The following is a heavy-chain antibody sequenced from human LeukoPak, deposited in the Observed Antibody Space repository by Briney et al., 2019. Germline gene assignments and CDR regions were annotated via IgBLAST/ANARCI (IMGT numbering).Heavy chain of an antibody. CDR3: AREVNVAAPGTDDAFDI. CDR2: FYYSGST. J-gene: IGHJ3*02. V-gene: IGHV4-39*07. Sequence: PSETLSLTCTVSGGSISSSSYYWGWIRQPPGKGLEWIGSFYYSGSTYYNPSLKGRVTISVDRSKNQFSLNLSSVTAADTAIYYCAREVNVAAPGTDDAFDIWGQGTMVTVSS. D-gene: IGHD6-13*01. CDR1: GGSISSSSYY.